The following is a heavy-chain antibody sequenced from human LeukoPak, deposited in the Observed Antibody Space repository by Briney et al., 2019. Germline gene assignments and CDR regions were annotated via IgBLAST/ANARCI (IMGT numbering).Heavy chain of an antibody. Sequence: ASVKVSCKASGGTFSSYAISWVRQAPGQGLEWMGRIIPILGIANYAQKFQGRVTITADKSTSTAYMELSSLRSEDTAVYYYARDRARYCSSTSCYGDAFDYWGQGTLVTVSS. V-gene: IGHV1-69*04. CDR1: GGTFSSYA. CDR2: IIPILGIA. J-gene: IGHJ4*02. D-gene: IGHD2-2*01. CDR3: ARDRARYCSSTSCYGDAFDY.